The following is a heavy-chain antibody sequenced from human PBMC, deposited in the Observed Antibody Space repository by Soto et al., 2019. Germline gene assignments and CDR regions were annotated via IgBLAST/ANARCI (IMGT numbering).Heavy chain of an antibody. CDR1: GFTFSSYW. V-gene: IGHV3-7*01. J-gene: IGHJ6*03. D-gene: IGHD4-17*01. CDR2: IKQDGSEK. CDR3: ARQGRLLYYYYMDV. Sequence: GGSLRLSCAASGFTFSSYWMSWVRQAPGKGLEWVANIKQDGSEKYYVDSVKGRFTISRDNAKNSLYLQMNSLRAEDTAVYYCARQGRLLYYYYMDVWGKGTTVTVSS.